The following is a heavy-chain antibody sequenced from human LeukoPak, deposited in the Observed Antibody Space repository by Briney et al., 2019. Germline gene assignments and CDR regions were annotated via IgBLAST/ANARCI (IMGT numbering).Heavy chain of an antibody. CDR1: GGSISSGGYS. Sequence: SETLSLTCAVSGGSISSGGYSWSWIRQPPGKGLEWIGYIYHSGSTYYNPSLKSRVTISVDRSKNQFSLKLSSVTAADTAVYYCARARPYVVPAAIGWFDPWGQGTLVTVSS. J-gene: IGHJ5*02. CDR2: IYHSGST. V-gene: IGHV4-30-2*01. CDR3: ARARPYVVPAAIGWFDP. D-gene: IGHD2-2*01.